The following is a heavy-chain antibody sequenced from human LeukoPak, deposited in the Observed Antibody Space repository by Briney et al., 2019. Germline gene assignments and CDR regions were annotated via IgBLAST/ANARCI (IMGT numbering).Heavy chain of an antibody. V-gene: IGHV4-30-2*01. J-gene: IGHJ5*02. CDR2: IYHSGST. CDR1: GGSISSGGYY. CDR3: ARGGYCSSTSRSHKRLNWFDP. Sequence: PSETLSLTCTVSGGSISSGGYYWSWIRQPPGKGLEWIGYIYHSGSTYYNPSLKSRVTISVDRSKNQFSLKLSSVTAADTAVYSCARGGYCSSTSRSHKRLNWFDPWGQGTLVPVSS. D-gene: IGHD2-2*01.